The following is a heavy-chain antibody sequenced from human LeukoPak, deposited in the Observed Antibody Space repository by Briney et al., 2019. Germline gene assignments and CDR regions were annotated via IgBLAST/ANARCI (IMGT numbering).Heavy chain of an antibody. CDR3: VRVKGSYFDY. Sequence: PGGSLRLSCAASGFPLSSYSVNWVRHAPGRGLEGVSYISISGSAIYYVDSVKGRFTVSRDNPKNSLFLQMNSTRAEDRAVYYCVRVKGSYFDYWGQGALVTVSS. CDR1: GFPLSSYS. CDR2: ISISGSAI. V-gene: IGHV3-48*01. J-gene: IGHJ4*02. D-gene: IGHD2-15*01.